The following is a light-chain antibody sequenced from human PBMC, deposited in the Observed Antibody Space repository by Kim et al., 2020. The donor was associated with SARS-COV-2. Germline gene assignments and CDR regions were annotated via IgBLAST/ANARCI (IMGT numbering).Light chain of an antibody. Sequence: ELTQPPSASGTPGQRVTISCSGSSSNIGSNYVYWYQQLPGTAPKLLIYRNNQRPSGVPDRFSGSKSGTAASLAISGLRSEDEADYYCAAWDDSLSGLFGGGTQLTVL. CDR2: RNN. CDR1: SSNIGSNY. CDR3: AAWDDSLSGL. V-gene: IGLV1-47*01. J-gene: IGLJ2*01.